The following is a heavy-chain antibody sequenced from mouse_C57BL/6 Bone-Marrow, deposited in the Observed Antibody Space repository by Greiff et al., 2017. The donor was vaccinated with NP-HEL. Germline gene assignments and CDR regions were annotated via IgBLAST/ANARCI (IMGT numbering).Heavy chain of an antibody. CDR1: GYTFTSYW. Sequence: VQLQQPGAELVKPGASVKMSCKASGYTFTSYWITWVKQRPGQGLEWIGDIYPGSGSTNYNEKFKSKATLTVDTSSSTAYMQLSSLTSEDSAVYSCASRGYGSSLDYWGQGTPLPVSS. V-gene: IGHV1-55*01. CDR2: IYPGSGST. CDR3: ASRGYGSSLDY. D-gene: IGHD1-1*01. J-gene: IGHJ2*01.